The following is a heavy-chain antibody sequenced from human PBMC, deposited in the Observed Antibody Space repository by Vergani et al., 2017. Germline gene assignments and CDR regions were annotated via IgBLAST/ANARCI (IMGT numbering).Heavy chain of an antibody. CDR2: FDPEDGET. V-gene: IGHV1-24*01. CDR3: ATARGTRDIVVVPAFYYYYGMDV. J-gene: IGHJ6*02. CDR1: GYTLTELS. Sequence: QVQLVQSGAEVKKPGASVKVSCKVSGYTLTELSMHWVRQAPGKGLEWMGGFDPEDGETIYAQKFQGRVTMTEDTATDTAYMALSSLNSEDTAVYYCATARGTRDIVVVPAFYYYYGMDVWGQGTTVTVSS. D-gene: IGHD2-2*01.